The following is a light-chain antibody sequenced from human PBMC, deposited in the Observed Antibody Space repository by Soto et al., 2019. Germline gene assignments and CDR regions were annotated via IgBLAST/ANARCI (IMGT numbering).Light chain of an antibody. CDR2: GNS. CDR3: QSYDSSLNAVV. CDR1: SSNIGARYD. Sequence: QSVLTQPPSVSGAPGQRVTISCTGSSSNIGARYDVHWYQQLPGTAPKLLIYGNSNRPSGVPDRFSGSKSGTSASLAITGLQAEAEADYYCQSYDSSLNAVVFGGGTKVTVL. J-gene: IGLJ2*01. V-gene: IGLV1-40*01.